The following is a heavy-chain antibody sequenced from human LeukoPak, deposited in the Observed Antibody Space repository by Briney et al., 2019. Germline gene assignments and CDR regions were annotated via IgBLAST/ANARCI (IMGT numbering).Heavy chain of an antibody. CDR1: GFTFSSYA. J-gene: IGHJ5*02. CDR3: AKDRVVAAAGTLNWFDP. CDR2: ISGSGGST. D-gene: IGHD6-13*01. Sequence: GGPLRLSCAASGFTFSSYAMSWVRQAPGKGLEWVSAISGSGGSTYYADSVKGRFTISRDNSKNTLYLQMNSLRAEDTAVYYCAKDRVVAAAGTLNWFDPWGQGTLVTVSS. V-gene: IGHV3-23*01.